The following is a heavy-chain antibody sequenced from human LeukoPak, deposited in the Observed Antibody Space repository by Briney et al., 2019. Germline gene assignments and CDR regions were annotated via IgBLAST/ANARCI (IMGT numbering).Heavy chain of an antibody. J-gene: IGHJ4*02. D-gene: IGHD1-1*01. CDR3: ARGRLTTVCYFDY. V-gene: IGHV3-11*01. CDR2: ISSSGTTI. Sequence: GGSLRLSCAASGFTFSDYYMSWIRQAPGKGLEWVSYISSSGTTIYYADSVKGRFTISRDNAKDSLYLQMNSLRAEDTAVYYCARGRLTTVCYFDYWGQGTLITVSS. CDR1: GFTFSDYY.